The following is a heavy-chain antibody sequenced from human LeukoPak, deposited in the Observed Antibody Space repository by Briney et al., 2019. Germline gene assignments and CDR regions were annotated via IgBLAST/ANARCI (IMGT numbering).Heavy chain of an antibody. Sequence: GGSLRLSCAASGFTFSSYSMNWVRQAPGKGLEWVSSISSSSSYIYYADSVKGRFTISRDNAKNSLYLQMNSLRAEDTAVYYCASRAEMATIYARPDYWGQGTLVTVSS. CDR2: ISSSSSYI. CDR1: GFTFSSYS. J-gene: IGHJ4*02. D-gene: IGHD5-24*01. CDR3: ASRAEMATIYARPDY. V-gene: IGHV3-21*01.